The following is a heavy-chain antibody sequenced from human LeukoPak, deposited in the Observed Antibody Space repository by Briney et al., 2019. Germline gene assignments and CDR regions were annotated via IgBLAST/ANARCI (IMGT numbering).Heavy chain of an antibody. Sequence: PGGSLRLSCAASGFTVSNKYMTWVRQAPGKGLEWVSGISDSGGSTFYADSVKGRFTISRDNSKNILYLQMNSLRADDTAVYYCAKVSESNYDILTGYYTPYYFDYWGQGTLVTVSS. CDR2: ISDSGGST. D-gene: IGHD3-9*01. J-gene: IGHJ4*02. CDR1: GFTVSNKY. CDR3: AKVSESNYDILTGYYTPYYFDY. V-gene: IGHV3-23*01.